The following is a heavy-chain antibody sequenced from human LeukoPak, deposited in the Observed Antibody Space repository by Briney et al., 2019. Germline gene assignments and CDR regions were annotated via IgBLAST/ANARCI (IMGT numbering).Heavy chain of an antibody. CDR3: AKDPVLNYDILTGYSYFDY. CDR2: ISGNGYST. V-gene: IGHV3-23*01. CDR1: GFTFSNYA. D-gene: IGHD3-9*01. J-gene: IGHJ4*02. Sequence: GESLRLSCAASGFTFSNYAMTWVRQAPGKGLEWVSCISGNGYSTHYADSVKGRFTISRDNSKNTLYLQMNSLRAEDTAVYYCAKDPVLNYDILTGYSYFDYWGQGTLVTVSS.